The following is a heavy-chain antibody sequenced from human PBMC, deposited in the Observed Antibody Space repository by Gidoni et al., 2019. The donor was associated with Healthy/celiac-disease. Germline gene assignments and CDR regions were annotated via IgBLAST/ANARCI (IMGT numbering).Heavy chain of an antibody. D-gene: IGHD1-26*01. CDR2: INAGNGNT. Sequence: QVQLVQSGAEVKKPGASVKVSCKASGYTFTSYAMHWVRQAPGQRLEWMGWINAGNGNTKYSQKFQGRVTITRDTSASTAYMELSSLRSEDTAVYYCARGGSGSYGFDPWGQGTLVTVSS. CDR1: GYTFTSYA. V-gene: IGHV1-3*01. J-gene: IGHJ5*02. CDR3: ARGGSGSYGFDP.